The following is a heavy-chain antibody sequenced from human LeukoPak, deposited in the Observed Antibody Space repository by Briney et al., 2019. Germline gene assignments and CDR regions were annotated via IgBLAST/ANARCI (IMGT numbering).Heavy chain of an antibody. V-gene: IGHV4-59*01. CDR2: IYYSGGT. CDR1: GGSISSYY. Sequence: SETLSLTCTVSGGSISSYYWSWVRQPPGKGLEWIGYIYYSGGTNYNPSLKSRVTISVDTSKNQFSLKLSSVTAADTAVYYCARDRWSGWVDYWGQGTLVTVSS. CDR3: ARDRWSGWVDY. D-gene: IGHD4-23*01. J-gene: IGHJ4*02.